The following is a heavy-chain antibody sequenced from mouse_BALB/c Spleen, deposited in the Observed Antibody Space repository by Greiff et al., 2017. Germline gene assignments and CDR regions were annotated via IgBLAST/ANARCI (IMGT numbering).Heavy chain of an antibody. CDR1: GYSFTGYF. J-gene: IGHJ3*01. D-gene: IGHD2-4*01. V-gene: IGHV1-20*02. Sequence: EVQLQESGPELVKPGASVKISCKASGYSFTGYFMNWVMQSHGKSLEWIGRINPYNGDTFYNQKFKGKATLTVDKSSSTAHMELRSLASEDSAVYYCARSYDYGFAYWGQGTLVIVSA. CDR3: ARSYDYGFAY. CDR2: INPYNGDT.